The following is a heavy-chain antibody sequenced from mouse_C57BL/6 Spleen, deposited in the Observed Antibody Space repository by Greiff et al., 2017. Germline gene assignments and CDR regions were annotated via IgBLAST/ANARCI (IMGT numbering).Heavy chain of an antibody. V-gene: IGHV5-9-1*02. D-gene: IGHD1-1*01. CDR3: TRDRGDYYGSSYAMDY. J-gene: IGHJ4*01. CDR2: ISSGGDYI. CDR1: GFTFSSYA. Sequence: EVMLVESGEGLVKPGGSLKLSCAASGFTFSSYAMSWVRQTPEKRLEWVAYISSGGDYIYYADTVKGRFTISRDNARNTLYLQMSSLKSEDTAMYYCTRDRGDYYGSSYAMDYWGQGTSVTVSS.